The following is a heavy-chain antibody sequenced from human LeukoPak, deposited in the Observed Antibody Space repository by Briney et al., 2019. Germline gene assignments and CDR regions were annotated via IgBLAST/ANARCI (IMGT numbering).Heavy chain of an antibody. CDR2: IRFDGSNK. CDR1: GFTVSSFG. Sequence: GGSLRLSCGASGFTVSSFGMHWVRQAPGKGLEWVAFIRFDGSNKYYADSVKGRFTISRDNAKNTLYLQMNSLRAEDTAVYYCARGGYLSNYWGQGTLVTVSS. CDR3: ARGGYLSNY. V-gene: IGHV3-30*02. J-gene: IGHJ4*02. D-gene: IGHD1-1*01.